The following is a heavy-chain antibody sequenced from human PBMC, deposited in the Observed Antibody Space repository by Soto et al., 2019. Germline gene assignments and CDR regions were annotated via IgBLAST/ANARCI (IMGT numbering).Heavy chain of an antibody. V-gene: IGHV4-59*01. CDR2: IYYSGST. J-gene: IGHJ4*02. D-gene: IGHD3-9*01. Sequence: SETLSLTCTVSGFSISSYYWSWIRQPPGKGLEWIGYIYYSGSTNYNPSLKSRVTISVDTSKNQFSLKLSSVTAADTAVYYCARGDILTGYSKIFDYWGQGTLVTVSS. CDR1: GFSISSYY. CDR3: ARGDILTGYSKIFDY.